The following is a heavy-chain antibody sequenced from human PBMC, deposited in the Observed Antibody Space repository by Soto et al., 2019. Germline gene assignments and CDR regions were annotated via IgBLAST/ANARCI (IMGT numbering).Heavy chain of an antibody. D-gene: IGHD1-26*01. J-gene: IGHJ4*02. V-gene: IGHV1-2*02. CDR2: INPKSGGT. CDR1: GYTFTVYY. CDR3: ARDLANGGGSAGFDY. Sequence: QVQLVQSGAEVKKPGASVNVSCKASGYTFTVYYMHWVRQAPGQGLEWMGWINPKSGGTMYPQKFQGRVNMTWDTSISTAYMALTRLRADDTAVYYGARDLANGGGSAGFDYWGQGTLVTVSS.